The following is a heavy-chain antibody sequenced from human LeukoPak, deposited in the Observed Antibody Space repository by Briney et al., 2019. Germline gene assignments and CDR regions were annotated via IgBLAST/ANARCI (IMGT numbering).Heavy chain of an antibody. CDR3: ASREGYYYDSSGIALGI. Sequence: PGGSLRLSSATSGYRFGDYSMTWVRQAPGKGLEWVSYIRSDSSAIYSADSVKGRFTISRDNAKKSLYLQMNSLRAEDTAVYYCASREGYYYDSSGIALGIWGQGTLVTVSS. J-gene: IGHJ4*02. D-gene: IGHD3-22*01. CDR2: IRSDSSAI. V-gene: IGHV3-48*01. CDR1: GYRFGDYS.